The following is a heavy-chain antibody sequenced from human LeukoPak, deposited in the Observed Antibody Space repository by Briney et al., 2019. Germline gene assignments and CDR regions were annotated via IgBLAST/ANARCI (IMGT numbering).Heavy chain of an antibody. V-gene: IGHV1-18*01. J-gene: IGHJ3*02. CDR2: ISAYNGNT. D-gene: IGHD1-26*01. CDR1: DYTVTSYG. CDR3: ARVGAYGDAFDI. Sequence: APVKLSGKASDYTVTSYGISSVRQAPGQGLEWRGWISAYNGNTNYAQKLQGRVTMTTDTSTSTTYMELRSLTSDDTALYYCARVGAYGDAFDIWGQGTMVTVSS.